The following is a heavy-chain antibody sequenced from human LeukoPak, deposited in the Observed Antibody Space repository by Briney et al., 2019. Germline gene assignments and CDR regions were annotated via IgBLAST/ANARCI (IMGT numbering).Heavy chain of an antibody. CDR2: IIPIFGTA. V-gene: IGHV1-69*13. CDR3: ARAEYSSGWGN. D-gene: IGHD6-19*01. J-gene: IGHJ4*02. Sequence: ASVKVSCKASGYTFTTYGINWARQAPGQGLEWMGGIIPIFGTANYAQKFQGRVTITADESTSTAYMELSSLRSEDTAVYYCARAEYSSGWGNWGQGTLVTVSS. CDR1: GYTFTTYG.